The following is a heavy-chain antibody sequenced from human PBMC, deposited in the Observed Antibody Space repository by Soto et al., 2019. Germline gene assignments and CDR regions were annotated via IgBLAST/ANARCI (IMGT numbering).Heavy chain of an antibody. Sequence: GGSLRLSCAASGFTFSNAWMNWVRQAPGKGLEWVGRIKSKTDGGTTDYAAPVKGRFTISRDDSKNTLYLQMNSLKTEDTAVYYCTTVKAQSGYTKKDYYYYGMDVWGQGTTVTVSS. CDR3: TTVKAQSGYTKKDYYYYGMDV. V-gene: IGHV3-15*07. D-gene: IGHD5-12*01. J-gene: IGHJ6*02. CDR1: GFTFSNAW. CDR2: IKSKTDGGTT.